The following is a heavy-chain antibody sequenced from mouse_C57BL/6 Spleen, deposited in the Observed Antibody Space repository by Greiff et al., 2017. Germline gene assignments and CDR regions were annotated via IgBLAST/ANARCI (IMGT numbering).Heavy chain of an antibody. CDR3: TTDYYGSSRFAY. D-gene: IGHD1-1*01. CDR2: IDPENGDT. J-gene: IGHJ3*01. Sequence: VQLQQSGAELVRPGASVKLSCTASGFNIKDDYMHWVKQRLEQGLEWIGWIDPENGDTEYASKFQGKATITADTSSNTAYLQLSSLTSEDTAVYYYTTDYYGSSRFAYWGQGTLVTVSA. V-gene: IGHV14-4*01. CDR1: GFNIKDDY.